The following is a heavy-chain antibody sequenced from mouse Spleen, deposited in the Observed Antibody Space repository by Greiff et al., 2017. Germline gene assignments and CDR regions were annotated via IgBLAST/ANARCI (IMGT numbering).Heavy chain of an antibody. Sequence: DVMLVESEGGLVQPGSSMKLSCTASGFTFSDYYMAWVRQVPEKGLEWVANINYDGSSTYYLDSLKSRFIISRDNAKNILYLQMSSLKSEDTATYYCARDRDYGSSYGYFDVWGTGTTVTVSS. CDR1: GFTFSDYY. CDR2: INYDGSST. CDR3: ARDRDYGSSYGYFDV. D-gene: IGHD1-1*01. J-gene: IGHJ1*03. V-gene: IGHV5-16*01.